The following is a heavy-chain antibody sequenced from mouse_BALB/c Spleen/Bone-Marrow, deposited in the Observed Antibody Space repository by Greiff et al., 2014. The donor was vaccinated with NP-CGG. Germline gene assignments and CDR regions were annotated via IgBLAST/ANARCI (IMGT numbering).Heavy chain of an antibody. Sequence: EVQLVESGGGLVQPGGSRKLSCAVSGFTFSSFGMHWVRQAPEKGLEWVAYISSGSSTIYYADTVKGRFTISRDNPKNTLFLQMTSLRSEDTAMYYCARDDYDYAMDYWGQGTSVTVSS. CDR3: ARDDYDYAMDY. D-gene: IGHD2-4*01. CDR2: ISSGSSTI. V-gene: IGHV5-17*02. CDR1: GFTFSSFG. J-gene: IGHJ4*01.